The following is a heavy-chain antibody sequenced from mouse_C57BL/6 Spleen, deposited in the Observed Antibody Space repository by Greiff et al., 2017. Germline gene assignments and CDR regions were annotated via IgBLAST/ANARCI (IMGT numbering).Heavy chain of an antibody. J-gene: IGHJ2*01. Sequence: EVQGVESGGALVKPGGSLKLSCAASGFTFSSYGMSWVRQTPDNRLEWVATLSSGGSYTYYPASFQGRFTLSRDNAKKTLYLQMGSLKSEDTAMYYCARHNGWDFDYWGQGTTLTVAS. D-gene: IGHD3-3*01. V-gene: IGHV5-6*01. CDR2: LSSGGSYT. CDR1: GFTFSSYG. CDR3: ARHNGWDFDY.